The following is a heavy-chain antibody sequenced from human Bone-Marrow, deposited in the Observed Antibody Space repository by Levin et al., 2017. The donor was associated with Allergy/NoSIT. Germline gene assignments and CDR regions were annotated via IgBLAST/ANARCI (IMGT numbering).Heavy chain of an antibody. Sequence: GGSLRLSCAASGFSFSYFWMTWVRQVPGKGLEWMANINQDGSELHSVDSVKGRFTISRDNTKNSLYLEMNSLRAEDTAIYYCARAIWFGEFNDYWGQGTLVSVSS. CDR1: GFSFSYFW. CDR2: INQDGSEL. V-gene: IGHV3-7*04. J-gene: IGHJ4*02. D-gene: IGHD3-10*01. CDR3: ARAIWFGEFNDY.